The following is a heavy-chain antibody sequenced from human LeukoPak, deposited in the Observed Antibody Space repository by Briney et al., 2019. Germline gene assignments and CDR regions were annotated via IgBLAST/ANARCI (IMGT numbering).Heavy chain of an antibody. CDR2: INHSGST. D-gene: IGHD3-22*01. Sequence: SETLSLTCAVYGGSFSGYYWSWIRQPPGKGLEWIGEINHSGSTNYNPSHKSRVTISVDTSKNQFSLKLSSVTAADTAVYYCARTAYYYDSSGYYYVVLGNWFDPWGQGTLVTVSS. CDR3: ARTAYYYDSSGYYYVVLGNWFDP. CDR1: GGSFSGYY. V-gene: IGHV4-34*01. J-gene: IGHJ5*02.